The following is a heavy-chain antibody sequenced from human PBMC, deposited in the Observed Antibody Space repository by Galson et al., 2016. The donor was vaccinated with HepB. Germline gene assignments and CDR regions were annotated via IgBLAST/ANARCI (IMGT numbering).Heavy chain of an antibody. J-gene: IGHJ6*02. CDR2: FYSSGST. V-gene: IGHV4-31*03. CDR1: GGSISSGGYY. CDR3: ARDLGRFVDYYGMDV. D-gene: IGHD3-3*01. Sequence: PLSLTCTVSGGSISSGGYYWNWIRQHPGKGLEWIGYFYSSGSTIYNPSLKSRLIISVDVSKNQFSLELSSVTAADTAVYYCARDLGRFVDYYGMDVWGQGTTVTVSS.